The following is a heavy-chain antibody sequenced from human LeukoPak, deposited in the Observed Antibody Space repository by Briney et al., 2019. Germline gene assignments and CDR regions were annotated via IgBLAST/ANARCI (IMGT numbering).Heavy chain of an antibody. V-gene: IGHV3-74*01. CDR2: IKSDGKT. CDR1: GFIFSSYW. Sequence: PGGSLRLPCAASGFIFSSYWMHWVRQAPGKGLVWVSRIKSDGKTNYSDSVKGRFTISRDNAKNTVSLQMNSLRAEDTGVYYCARAPSEIGGYYPEYFRHWGQGTLVTVSS. D-gene: IGHD3-22*01. J-gene: IGHJ1*01. CDR3: ARAPSEIGGYYPEYFRH.